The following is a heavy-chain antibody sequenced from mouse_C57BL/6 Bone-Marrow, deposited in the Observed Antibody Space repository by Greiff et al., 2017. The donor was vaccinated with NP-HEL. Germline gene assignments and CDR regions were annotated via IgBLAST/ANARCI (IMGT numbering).Heavy chain of an antibody. CDR2: IWGGGST. Sequence: QVQLKESGPGLVAPSQSLSITCTVSGFSLTSYGVDWVRQPPGKGLEWLGVIWGGGSTNYNSALMSRLSISKDNSKSQVFLKMNSLQTDDTAMYYCAKHGRSTVVDPSYWYFDVWGTGTTVTVSS. CDR1: GFSLTSYG. V-gene: IGHV2-9*01. J-gene: IGHJ1*03. D-gene: IGHD1-1*01. CDR3: AKHGRSTVVDPSYWYFDV.